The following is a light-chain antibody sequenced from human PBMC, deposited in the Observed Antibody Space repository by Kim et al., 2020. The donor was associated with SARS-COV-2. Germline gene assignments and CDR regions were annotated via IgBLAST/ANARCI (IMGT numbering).Light chain of an antibody. V-gene: IGKV3-15*01. Sequence: VPTGERATLSCRASQSVSSNLAWYQQKPGQAPRLLIYGASTRATGIPARFSGSGSGTEFTLTISSLQSEDFAVYYCQQYNNWPLHTFGQGTKLEIK. CDR2: GAS. J-gene: IGKJ2*01. CDR1: QSVSSN. CDR3: QQYNNWPLHT.